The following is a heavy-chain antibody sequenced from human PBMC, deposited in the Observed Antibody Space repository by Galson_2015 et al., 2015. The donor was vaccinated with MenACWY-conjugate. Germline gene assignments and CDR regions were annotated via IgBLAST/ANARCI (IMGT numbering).Heavy chain of an antibody. Sequence: SLRLSCAASGFTFSSYGLYWVRQAPGKGLEWVAFMPYDGRNKYYADSVKGRYTISRDNSMNTLYLQMNSLSAEDTAVYYCARDSSSSYSFDYWGQGTLVTVSS. CDR3: ARDSSSSYSFDY. CDR1: GFTFSSYG. V-gene: IGHV3-30*02. D-gene: IGHD6-13*01. CDR2: MPYDGRNK. J-gene: IGHJ4*02.